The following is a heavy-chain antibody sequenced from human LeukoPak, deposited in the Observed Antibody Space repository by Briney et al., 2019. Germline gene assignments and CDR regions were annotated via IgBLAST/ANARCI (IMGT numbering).Heavy chain of an antibody. CDR3: ARRNRRWLQLRSDAFDI. V-gene: IGHV4-39*01. CDR2: IYYSGST. CDR1: GGSISSSSYY. J-gene: IGHJ3*02. D-gene: IGHD5-24*01. Sequence: PSETLSLTCTVSGGSISSSSYYWGWIRQPPGKGLEWIGSIYYSGSTYYNPSLKSRVTISVDTSKNQFSLKLSSATAADTAVYYCARRNRRWLQLRSDAFDIWGQGTMVTVSS.